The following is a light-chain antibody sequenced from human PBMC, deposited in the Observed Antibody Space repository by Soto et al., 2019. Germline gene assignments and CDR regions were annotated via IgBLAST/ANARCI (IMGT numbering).Light chain of an antibody. V-gene: IGKV3-11*01. Sequence: EVVMTQSPATLSVPPGEGATLSCRASQGIGDTLAWYQHKPGQTPRLLIYDTSTRATGVPARFSGSRSGTDFTLTISSLEPEDFAVYYCQQRSNWPITFGQGTRLEIK. J-gene: IGKJ5*01. CDR2: DTS. CDR1: QGIGDT. CDR3: QQRSNWPIT.